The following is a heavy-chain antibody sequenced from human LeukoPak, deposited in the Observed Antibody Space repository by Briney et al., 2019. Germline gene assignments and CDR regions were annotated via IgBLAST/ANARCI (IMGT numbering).Heavy chain of an antibody. J-gene: IGHJ5*01. CDR1: GFTFSSYS. V-gene: IGHV3-48*01. CDR2: ISTSSTTK. Sequence: GRSLRLSCAASGFTFSSYSMSWVRQAPGKGPEWLSYISTSSTTKYYADSVKGRFTFSRDDAKNSLSLQMNSLRADDTAVYYCAKEMGYCTGGSCYRWFDSWGQGTLVTVSS. CDR3: AKEMGYCTGGSCYRWFDS. D-gene: IGHD2-15*01.